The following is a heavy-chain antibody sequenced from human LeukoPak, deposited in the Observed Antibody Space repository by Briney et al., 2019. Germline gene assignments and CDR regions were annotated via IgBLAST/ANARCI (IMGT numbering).Heavy chain of an antibody. CDR1: GGTFSSYA. D-gene: IGHD6-13*01. CDR3: ARGGVSAAGFSFDY. CDR2: IIPIFGTA. V-gene: IGHV1-69*06. Sequence: ASVKVSCKASGGTFSSYAISWVRQAPGQGLEWMGGIIPIFGTANYAQKFKGRVTITADKSTSTAYMELSSLRSEDTAVYYCARGGVSAAGFSFDYWGQGTLVTVSS. J-gene: IGHJ4*02.